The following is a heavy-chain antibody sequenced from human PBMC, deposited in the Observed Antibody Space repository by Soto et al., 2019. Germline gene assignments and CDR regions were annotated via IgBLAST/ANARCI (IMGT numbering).Heavy chain of an antibody. Sequence: ASVKVSCKASGYTFTSYGISWVRQAPGQGLEWMGWISAYNGNTNYAQKLQGRVTMTTDTSTSTAYMELRSLRSDDTAVYYCARGLHSSSLPGEDDYWGQGTLVTVAS. D-gene: IGHD6-6*01. J-gene: IGHJ4*02. CDR2: ISAYNGNT. V-gene: IGHV1-18*01. CDR1: GYTFTSYG. CDR3: ARGLHSSSLPGEDDY.